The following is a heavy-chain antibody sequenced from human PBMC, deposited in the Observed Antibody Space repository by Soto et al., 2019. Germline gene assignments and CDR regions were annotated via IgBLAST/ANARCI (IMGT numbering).Heavy chain of an antibody. D-gene: IGHD2-15*01. CDR1: GFTFSSYS. CDR3: ARGRDYCRGGSCYYPCDY. J-gene: IGHJ4*02. Sequence: EVQLVESGGGLVKPGGSLRLSCAASGFTFSSYSMNWVRQAPGKGLEWVSSISSSSSYTYYADSVKGRFTISRDNARNSLYLQMNNMRAEDTAVYYCARGRDYCRGGSCYYPCDYWGKGTLVTVSS. CDR2: ISSSSSYT. V-gene: IGHV3-21*01.